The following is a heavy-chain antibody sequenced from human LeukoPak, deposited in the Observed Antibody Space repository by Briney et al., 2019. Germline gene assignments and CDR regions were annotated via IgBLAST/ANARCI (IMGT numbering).Heavy chain of an antibody. J-gene: IGHJ4*02. V-gene: IGHV1-69*04. D-gene: IGHD6-19*01. Sequence: SVTVSCKASGGTFSSYAISWVRQAPGQGLEWMGRIIPILGIANYAQKFQGRVTITADKSTSTAYMELSSLRSEDTAVYYCARAPTSGYSSGWLSYWGQGTLVTVSS. CDR2: IIPILGIA. CDR3: ARAPTSGYSSGWLSY. CDR1: GGTFSSYA.